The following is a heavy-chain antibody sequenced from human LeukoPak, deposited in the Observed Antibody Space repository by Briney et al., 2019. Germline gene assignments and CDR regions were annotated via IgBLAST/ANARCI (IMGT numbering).Heavy chain of an antibody. V-gene: IGHV1-18*01. CDR1: GYTFTSYG. Sequence: ASVKVSCKASGYTFTSYGSSWVRQAPGQGLEGMGWISSYNGNTNSAQKLQGRVTMTTDTSTRTAYMELRSLRSDDTAVYYCARGHSSSSFDYWGQGTLVTVSS. J-gene: IGHJ4*02. D-gene: IGHD6-13*01. CDR3: ARGHSSSSFDY. CDR2: ISSYNGNT.